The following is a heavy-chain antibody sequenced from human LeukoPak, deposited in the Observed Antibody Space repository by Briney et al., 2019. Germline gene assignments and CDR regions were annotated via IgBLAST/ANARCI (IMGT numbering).Heavy chain of an antibody. CDR2: ISGSGGST. Sequence: GGSLRLSCAASGFTFSSYAMSWVRQAPGKGLEWVSAISGSGGSTYYADSVKGRFTISRDNSKNTLYLQMNSLRAEDTAVYYCAKGGVVVPAAILGALDIWGQGTMVTVSS. CDR1: GFTFSSYA. CDR3: AKGGVVVPAAILGALDI. D-gene: IGHD2-2*02. V-gene: IGHV3-23*01. J-gene: IGHJ3*02.